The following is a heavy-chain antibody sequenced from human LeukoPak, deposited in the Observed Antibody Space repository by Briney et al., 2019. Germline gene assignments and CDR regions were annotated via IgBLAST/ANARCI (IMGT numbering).Heavy chain of an antibody. Sequence: ASVKVSCKASGYTFTNYYMHWARQAPGQGLEWLGLITPSGGSTWYAQKFQGRVTITADESTSTAYMELSSLRSEDTAVYYCARGDYYDTIPRGAFDIWGQGTMVTVSS. CDR3: ARGDYYDTIPRGAFDI. D-gene: IGHD3-22*01. J-gene: IGHJ3*02. V-gene: IGHV1-46*01. CDR1: GYTFTNYY. CDR2: ITPSGGST.